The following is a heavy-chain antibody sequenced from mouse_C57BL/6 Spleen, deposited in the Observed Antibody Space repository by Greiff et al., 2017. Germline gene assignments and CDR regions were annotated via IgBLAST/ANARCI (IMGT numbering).Heavy chain of an antibody. J-gene: IGHJ4*01. D-gene: IGHD1-1*01. Sequence: EVQLQQSGPVLVRPGASVKMSCKASGYTFPDYYMHWVKQSPAKSLEWIGVINPYNGGTSSNQKFKGKATLTVDKYSSTAYMELHSLTSQDSAVYYFERENYCSTYAMDYWGQGTSVTVSA. V-gene: IGHV1-19*01. CDR3: ERENYCSTYAMDY. CDR2: INPYNGGT. CDR1: GYTFPDYY.